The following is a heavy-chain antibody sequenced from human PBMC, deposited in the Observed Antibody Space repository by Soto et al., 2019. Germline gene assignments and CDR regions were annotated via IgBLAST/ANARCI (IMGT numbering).Heavy chain of an antibody. Sequence: LRLSCAASGFTFSSYSMNWVRQAPGKGLEWVSYISSSSSTIYYADSVKGRFTISRDNAKNSLYLQMNSLRDEDTAVYYCASKMKLRYFDWLLFPRAFDIWGQGTMVT. CDR1: GFTFSSYS. CDR3: ASKMKLRYFDWLLFPRAFDI. J-gene: IGHJ3*02. V-gene: IGHV3-48*02. D-gene: IGHD3-9*01. CDR2: ISSSSSTI.